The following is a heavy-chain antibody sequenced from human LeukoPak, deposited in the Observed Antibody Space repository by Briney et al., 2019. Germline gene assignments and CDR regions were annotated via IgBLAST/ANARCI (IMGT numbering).Heavy chain of an antibody. CDR2: ISAYNGNT. CDR1: GYTFTSYD. Sequence: GASVKVSCKASGYTFTSYDINWVRQAPGQGLEWMGWISAYNGNTNYAQKLQGRVTMTTDTSTSTAYMELRSLRSDDTAVYYCARGAYSSGYHDAFDIWGQGTMVTVSS. CDR3: ARGAYSSGYHDAFDI. J-gene: IGHJ3*02. D-gene: IGHD6-19*01. V-gene: IGHV1-18*01.